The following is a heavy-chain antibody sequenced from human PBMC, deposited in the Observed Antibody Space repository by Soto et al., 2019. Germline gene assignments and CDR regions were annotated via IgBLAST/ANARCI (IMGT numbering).Heavy chain of an antibody. J-gene: IGHJ6*03. CDR3: AKEGPYYDFWSGYAPMDA. V-gene: IGHV3-9*01. CDR2: ISWNSGSI. CDR1: GFTFDDYA. Sequence: GGSLRLSCAASGFTFDDYAMHWVRQAPGKGLEWVSGISWNSGSIGYADSVKGRFTISRDNAKNSLYLQMNSLRAEDTALYYCAKEGPYYDFWSGYAPMDAWGKGTTVTVS. D-gene: IGHD3-3*01.